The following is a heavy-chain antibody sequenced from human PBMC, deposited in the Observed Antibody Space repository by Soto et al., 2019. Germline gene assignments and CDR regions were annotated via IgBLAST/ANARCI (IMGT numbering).Heavy chain of an antibody. Sequence: VKVSCKASGYTFTGYYMHWVRQAPGQGLEWMGWINPNSGGTNYAQKFQGWATMTRDTSISTAYMELSRLRSDDTAVYYCARGAAMVTEYFDYWGQGTLVTVSS. D-gene: IGHD5-18*01. J-gene: IGHJ4*02. CDR3: ARGAAMVTEYFDY. CDR2: INPNSGGT. CDR1: GYTFTGYY. V-gene: IGHV1-2*04.